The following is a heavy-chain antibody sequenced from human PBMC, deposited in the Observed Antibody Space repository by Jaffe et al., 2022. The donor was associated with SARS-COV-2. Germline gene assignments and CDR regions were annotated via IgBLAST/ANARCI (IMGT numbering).Heavy chain of an antibody. D-gene: IGHD2-8*02. J-gene: IGHJ4*02. Sequence: EVQLVESGGTLVQPGGSLRLSCAASGFTFSSHWMHWARQAPGEGLVWISLINPDGSATGYADSVRGRFSVSRDNAKNTLYLQLNDLRAEDTAVYHCVRDTGGFTNDYWGQGTLVTVSS. CDR1: GFTFSSHW. CDR2: INPDGSAT. CDR3: VRDTGGFTNDY. V-gene: IGHV3-74*01.